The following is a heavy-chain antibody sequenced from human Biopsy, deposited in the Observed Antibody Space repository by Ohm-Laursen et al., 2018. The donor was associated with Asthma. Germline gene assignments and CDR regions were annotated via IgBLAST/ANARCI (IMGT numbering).Heavy chain of an antibody. V-gene: IGHV1-18*01. J-gene: IGHJ6*02. D-gene: IGHD4-17*01. CDR3: AREVSTVDYGYYYFAMDV. CDR1: GYTFTSTVYG. CDR2: IRPHTGDT. Sequence: GASVKVSCKVSGYTFTSTVYGISWVRQAPGQGLEWMGWIRPHTGDTNYAQMLRGRVTMTTDTSTSSAYMELSSLRSEDSAVYYCAREVSTVDYGYYYFAMDVWGQGTTVTVSS.